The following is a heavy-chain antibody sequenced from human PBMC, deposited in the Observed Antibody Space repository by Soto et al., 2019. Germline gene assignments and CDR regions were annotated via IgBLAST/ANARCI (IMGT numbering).Heavy chain of an antibody. CDR1: GGSFSNYY. Sequence: QMQLQESGPGLVKASETLSLTCSVSGGSFSNYYWGWIRQAPGKGLEWIGSIYNSGTINYNPSLKSRVIISIESSKSQFSLRLNSVTVADSAVYYCASGAPSRYWGQGVLVTVSS. CDR3: ASGAPSRY. V-gene: IGHV4-4*08. CDR2: IYNSGTI. J-gene: IGHJ4*02. D-gene: IGHD4-17*01.